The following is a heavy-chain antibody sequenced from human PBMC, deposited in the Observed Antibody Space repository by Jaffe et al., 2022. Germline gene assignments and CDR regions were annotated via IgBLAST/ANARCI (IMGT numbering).Heavy chain of an antibody. J-gene: IGHJ5*02. Sequence: EVQLLESGGGLVQPGGSLRLSCAASGFTFSSYAMSWVRQAPGKGLEWVSAISGSGGSTYYADSVKGRFTISRDNSKNTLYLQMNSLRAEDTAVYYCAKEHRDPDCSGGSCPLDWFDPWGQGTLVTVSS. D-gene: IGHD2-15*01. V-gene: IGHV3-23*01. CDR3: AKEHRDPDCSGGSCPLDWFDP. CDR2: ISGSGGST. CDR1: GFTFSSYA.